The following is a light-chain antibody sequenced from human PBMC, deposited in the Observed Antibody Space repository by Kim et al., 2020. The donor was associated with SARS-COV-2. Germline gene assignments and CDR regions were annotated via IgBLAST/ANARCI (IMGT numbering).Light chain of an antibody. Sequence: ASVGDIVTITCRASQDIRDDLGWYQQNPGRAPKRLIYGASSLQSGVPSRFSGSGSGTEFTLTISSLQPEDFATYFCLQHNTYPSTFGQGTRLEIK. J-gene: IGKJ5*01. CDR3: LQHNTYPST. V-gene: IGKV1-17*01. CDR1: QDIRDD. CDR2: GAS.